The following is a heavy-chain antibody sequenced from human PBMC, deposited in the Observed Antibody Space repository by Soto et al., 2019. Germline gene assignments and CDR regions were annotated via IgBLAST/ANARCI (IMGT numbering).Heavy chain of an antibody. D-gene: IGHD6-19*01. CDR3: ARARIAVAPIDY. V-gene: IGHV4-59*01. J-gene: IGHJ4*02. CDR1: GGSISTYV. CDR2: VYYTGST. Sequence: PSETLSLTCTVSGGSISTYVWSWIRQPPGRGLEWIGYVYYTGSTNYNPSLKRRVTMSVDTSKNQFSLQLTSVTAADTAIYYCARARIAVAPIDYWGQGPLVTVSS.